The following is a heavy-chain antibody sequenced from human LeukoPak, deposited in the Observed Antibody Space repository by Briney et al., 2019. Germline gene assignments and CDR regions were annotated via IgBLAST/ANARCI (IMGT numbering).Heavy chain of an antibody. CDR3: AKDSKSRITIFGVVPRYYYYGMDV. J-gene: IGHJ6*02. V-gene: IGHV3-23*01. Sequence: GGSLRLSCAASGFTFSSYSMNWVRQAPGKGLEWVSAISGSGGSTYYADSVKGRFTISRDNSKNTLYLQMNSLRAEDTAVYYCAKDSKSRITIFGVVPRYYYYGMDVWGQGTTVTVSS. D-gene: IGHD3-3*01. CDR2: ISGSGGST. CDR1: GFTFSSYS.